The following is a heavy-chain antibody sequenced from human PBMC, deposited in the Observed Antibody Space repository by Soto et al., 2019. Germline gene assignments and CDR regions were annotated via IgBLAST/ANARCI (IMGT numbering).Heavy chain of an antibody. Sequence: SETLALTCAVYGGSFSGYYLSWIRQPPGKGLEWIGEINHSGSTNYNPSLKSRVTISVDTSKNQFSLKLSSVTAADTAVYYCASRRPGAKYSGYDSDYYGMDVWGQGTTVTVSS. V-gene: IGHV4-34*01. J-gene: IGHJ6*02. CDR1: GGSFSGYY. D-gene: IGHD5-12*01. CDR3: ASRRPGAKYSGYDSDYYGMDV. CDR2: INHSGST.